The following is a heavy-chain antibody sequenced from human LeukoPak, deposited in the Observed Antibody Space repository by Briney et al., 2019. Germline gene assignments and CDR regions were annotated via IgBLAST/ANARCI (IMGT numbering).Heavy chain of an antibody. D-gene: IGHD4-17*01. V-gene: IGHV1-58*01. CDR2: TVVGSGNT. Sequence: ASVKVSCKASGFTFTTSAVSGGRQPRGQRLGGKGWTVVGSGNTNYAQKSQERVTITRDMSTSTAYMELSSLRSEDTAVYYCAADRMSTVTYWYFDLWGRGTLVTVSS. CDR1: GFTFTTSA. CDR3: AADRMSTVTYWYFDL. J-gene: IGHJ2*01.